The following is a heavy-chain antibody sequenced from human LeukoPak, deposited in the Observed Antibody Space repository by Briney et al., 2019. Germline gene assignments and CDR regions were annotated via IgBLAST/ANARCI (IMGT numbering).Heavy chain of an antibody. CDR1: GGTFSIYA. Sequence: ASVKVSCKASGGTFSIYAISWVRQAPGQGLEWRGGIIPIFGTANYAQKFQGRVTITTDESTSTAYMELSSLRSEDTAVYYCGRVAKYYDFWSGYSPDAFDIWGQGTMVTVSS. J-gene: IGHJ3*02. CDR3: GRVAKYYDFWSGYSPDAFDI. CDR2: IIPIFGTA. D-gene: IGHD3-3*01. V-gene: IGHV1-69*05.